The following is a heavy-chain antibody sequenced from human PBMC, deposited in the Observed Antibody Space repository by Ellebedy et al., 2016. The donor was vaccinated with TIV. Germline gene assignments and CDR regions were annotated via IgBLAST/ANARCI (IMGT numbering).Heavy chain of an antibody. J-gene: IGHJ4*02. Sequence: AASVKVSCKASGGTFSSYAISWVRQAPGQGLEWLGRIIPILGIANYAQKFQGRVTITADKSTSTAYMELSSLRSADTAVYYCARDSGAYCGGDCYNIDYWGQGTLVTVSS. CDR3: ARDSGAYCGGDCYNIDY. CDR1: GGTFSSYA. D-gene: IGHD2-21*02. V-gene: IGHV1-69*04. CDR2: IIPILGIA.